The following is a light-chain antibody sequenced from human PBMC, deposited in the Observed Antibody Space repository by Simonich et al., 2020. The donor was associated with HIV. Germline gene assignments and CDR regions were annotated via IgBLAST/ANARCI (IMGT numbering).Light chain of an antibody. CDR2: DVS. CDR1: SSAVGGYNY. Sequence: QSALTQPPSASGSPGQSVTISCTGTSSAVGGYNYVSWYQQHPGKAPKRMIYDVSKRPSWVSNRFSGSKSGNTASLTISGLQAEDEADYYCSSYTSSSTLVFGGGTKLTVL. J-gene: IGLJ3*02. V-gene: IGLV2-14*01. CDR3: SSYTSSSTLV.